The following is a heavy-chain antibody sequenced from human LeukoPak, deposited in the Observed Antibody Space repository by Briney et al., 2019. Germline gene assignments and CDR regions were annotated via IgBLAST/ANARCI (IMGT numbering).Heavy chain of an antibody. V-gene: IGHV3-33*01. CDR3: ARGVVAPIRGDYFDY. CDR1: GFTFSRYP. D-gene: IGHD5-12*01. Sequence: GTSLRLSCAASGFTFSRYPMHWVRQAPGKGLEWVAVIWHDGTNTFHGDSVKGRFTISRDNAKNSVYLQMNSLRVEDTAVYYCARGVVAPIRGDYFDYWGQGTLVTVSS. J-gene: IGHJ4*02. CDR2: IWHDGTNT.